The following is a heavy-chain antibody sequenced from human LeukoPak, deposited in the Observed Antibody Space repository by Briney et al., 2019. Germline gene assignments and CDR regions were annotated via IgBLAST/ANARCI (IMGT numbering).Heavy chain of an antibody. Sequence: GGSLRLSCVASGFTFSTYSMTWVRQAPGKGLVWVSSIYGNGERTFYADSVKGRFTIFRDNSKNTLYLEMLGLRPEDTAVYYCAKDVVPDSGWDLDYWGQGTLVTVSS. CDR3: AKDVVPDSGWDLDY. CDR1: GFTFSTYS. D-gene: IGHD6-19*01. J-gene: IGHJ4*02. CDR2: IYGNGERT. V-gene: IGHV3-23*01.